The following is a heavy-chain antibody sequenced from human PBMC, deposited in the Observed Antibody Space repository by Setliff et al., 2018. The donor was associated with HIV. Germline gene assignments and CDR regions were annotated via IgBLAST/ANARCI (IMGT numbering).Heavy chain of an antibody. Sequence: PGGSLRLSCAASGFTSSSAWMGWVRQAPAKGLEWVANISPDGSATYYVDSVKGRFTISRDNAKNTVYLQMNSLTSEDTAFYYCARGRINYGDYYYWGQGTLVTVSS. V-gene: IGHV3-7*03. CDR1: GFTSSSAW. CDR2: ISPDGSAT. CDR3: ARGRINYGDYYY. J-gene: IGHJ4*02. D-gene: IGHD4-17*01.